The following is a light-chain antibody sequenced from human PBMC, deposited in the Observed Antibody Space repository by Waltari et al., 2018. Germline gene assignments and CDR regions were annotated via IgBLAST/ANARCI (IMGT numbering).Light chain of an antibody. CDR3: QQYVSLSAT. Sequence: EIVLTQSPGTLSLSTRERANLSCRASQSVSRSLAWYQQKHGKAPRLLIYDASTRATGIPDRFSGSGSGTDFSLTISRLEPEDFAVYYCQQYVSLSATFGQGTKVEIK. CDR2: DAS. J-gene: IGKJ1*01. V-gene: IGKV3-20*01. CDR1: QSVSRS.